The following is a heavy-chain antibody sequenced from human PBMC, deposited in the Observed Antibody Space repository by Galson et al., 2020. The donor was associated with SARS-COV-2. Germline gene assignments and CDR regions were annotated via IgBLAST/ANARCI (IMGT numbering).Heavy chain of an antibody. D-gene: IGHD1-1*01. J-gene: IGHJ5*02. Sequence: ASVKVSCEASGYTFTKYYIHWVRQAPGKGLEWMGWISPNSGGTNFAQKFQGRVTLTRDTSTATAFMELSRLRFDDTAIYYCARDKTGTADNCFDPWGQGTLITVSS. CDR2: ISPNSGGT. CDR1: GYTFTKYY. V-gene: IGHV1-2*02. CDR3: ARDKTGTADNCFDP.